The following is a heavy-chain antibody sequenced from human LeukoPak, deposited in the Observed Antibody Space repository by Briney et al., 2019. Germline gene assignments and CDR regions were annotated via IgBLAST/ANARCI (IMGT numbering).Heavy chain of an antibody. D-gene: IGHD6-19*01. CDR1: GFSLSTSGVG. CDR2: IYWDDDK. V-gene: IGHV2-5*02. CDR3: ARRVSGYTTGWSSGLFDY. J-gene: IGHJ4*02. Sequence: SGPTLVNPTQTLTLTCTFSGFSLSTSGVGVGWTRQPPGKALEWLAFIYWDDDKRYSPSLQNRLTIVKDTSRNQVVLIMTNVDPADTATYYCARRVSGYTTGWSSGLFDYWGQGTLVTVSS.